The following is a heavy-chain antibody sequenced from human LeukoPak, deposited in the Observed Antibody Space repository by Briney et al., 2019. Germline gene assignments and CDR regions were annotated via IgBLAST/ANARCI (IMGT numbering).Heavy chain of an antibody. D-gene: IGHD5-24*01. Sequence: GGSLRLSCVASGFTFSSYSMSWVRQAPGKGLEWVSAINWNSRNIGYADSVKGRFTISRDNAMNSLFLQMTNLRAEDTAVYYCARHGDNSYSFDHWGQGVLVTVSS. CDR2: INWNSRNI. CDR1: GFTFSSYS. J-gene: IGHJ4*02. CDR3: ARHGDNSYSFDH. V-gene: IGHV3-21*06.